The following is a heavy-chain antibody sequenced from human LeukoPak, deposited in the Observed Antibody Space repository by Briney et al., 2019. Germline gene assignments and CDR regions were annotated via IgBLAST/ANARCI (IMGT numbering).Heavy chain of an antibody. Sequence: ASVKVSCKASGYTYTGYYMHWVRQAPGQGLEWMGWISAYNGNTNYAQKLQGRVTMTTDTSTSTAYMELRSLRSDDTAVYYCAREGYSGYRFDYWGQGTLVTVSS. CDR1: GYTYTGYY. D-gene: IGHD5-12*01. J-gene: IGHJ4*02. CDR3: AREGYSGYRFDY. V-gene: IGHV1-18*04. CDR2: ISAYNGNT.